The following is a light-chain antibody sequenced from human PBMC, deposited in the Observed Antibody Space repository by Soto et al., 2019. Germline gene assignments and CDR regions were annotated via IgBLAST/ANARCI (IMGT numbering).Light chain of an antibody. CDR1: QRASSK. CDR2: GAS. Sequence: IVMPQSPATLSVSPGERATLSCRPSQRASSKLSWYQQKPGQAPPILNYGASTRATGIPPRFSGSGSGTAFTLTFSSLQSEDFSAYYCQQYNNWPPITFGQGTRLEIK. CDR3: QQYNNWPPIT. J-gene: IGKJ5*01. V-gene: IGKV3-15*01.